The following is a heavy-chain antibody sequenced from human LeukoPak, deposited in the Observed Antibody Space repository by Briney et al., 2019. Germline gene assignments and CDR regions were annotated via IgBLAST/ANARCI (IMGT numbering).Heavy chain of an antibody. Sequence: SVKVSCKASGGAFSSYAISWVRQAPGQGLEWMGGIIPIFGTANYAQKFQGRVTITADKSTSTACMELSSLRSEDTAVYYCAKDLRVGAKSGVEAFDIWGQGTMVTVSS. D-gene: IGHD1-26*01. J-gene: IGHJ3*02. CDR1: GGAFSSYA. CDR3: AKDLRVGAKSGVEAFDI. V-gene: IGHV1-69*06. CDR2: IIPIFGTA.